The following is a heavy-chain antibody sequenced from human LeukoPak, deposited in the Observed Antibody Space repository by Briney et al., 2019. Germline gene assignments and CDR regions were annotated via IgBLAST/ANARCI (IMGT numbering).Heavy chain of an antibody. D-gene: IGHD6-13*01. V-gene: IGHV1-2*02. Sequence: GASVKVSCKASGYTFTAYCMHWVRQAPGQGLEWMGWINPNTGDTNSAERFQGRVTMTRDSSISTAYLELSRLTSDDTAVYYCARDMWQQFDWFDPWGQGTLVTVSS. CDR2: INPNTGDT. CDR3: ARDMWQQFDWFDP. CDR1: GYTFTAYC. J-gene: IGHJ5*02.